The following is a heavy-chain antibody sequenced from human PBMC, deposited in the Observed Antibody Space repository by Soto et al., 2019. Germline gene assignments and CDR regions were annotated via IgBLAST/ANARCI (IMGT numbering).Heavy chain of an antibody. J-gene: IGHJ4*02. CDR3: VKETVAAAYVETSPFDF. Sequence: GGSLRLSCAASGFTFDDYAMHWVRQAPGKGLEWVSGISWNSGSICYADSVKGRFTISRDNSENTLYLHMNSLRAEDTARYYCVKETVAAAYVETSPFDFWGQGIQVTVSS. CDR2: ISWNSGSI. CDR1: GFTFDDYA. V-gene: IGHV3-9*01. D-gene: IGHD2-15*01.